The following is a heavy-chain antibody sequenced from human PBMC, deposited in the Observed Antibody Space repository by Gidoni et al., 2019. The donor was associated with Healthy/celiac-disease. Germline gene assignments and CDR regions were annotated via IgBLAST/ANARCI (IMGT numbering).Heavy chain of an antibody. D-gene: IGHD2-2*01. Sequence: QGLEWMGGIIPIFGTANYAQKFQGRVTITADESTSTAYMELSSLRSEDTAVYYCARVGSIPVDYYYMDVWGKGTTVTVSS. V-gene: IGHV1-69*01. J-gene: IGHJ6*03. CDR2: IIPIFGTA. CDR3: ARVGSIPVDYYYMDV.